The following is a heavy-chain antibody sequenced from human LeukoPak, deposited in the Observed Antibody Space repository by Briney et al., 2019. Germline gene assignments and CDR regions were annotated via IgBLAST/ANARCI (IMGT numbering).Heavy chain of an antibody. V-gene: IGHV6-1*01. J-gene: IGHJ4*02. Sequence: SQTLSLTCAISGDSVSSNSAAWNWIRQSPSRGLEWLGRTYYRSKGYIDYAVSVKSRITINPDTSKNQFSLQLNSVTPEDTAVYYCAREWGVYYYGSGSYYKTGGGYFDYWGQGTLVTVSS. CDR3: AREWGVYYYGSGSYYKTGGGYFDY. D-gene: IGHD3-10*01. CDR1: GDSVSSNSAA. CDR2: TYYRSKGYI.